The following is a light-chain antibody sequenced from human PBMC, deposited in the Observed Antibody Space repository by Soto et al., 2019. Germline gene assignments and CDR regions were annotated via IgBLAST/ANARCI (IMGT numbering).Light chain of an antibody. CDR2: NNN. J-gene: IGLJ1*01. V-gene: IGLV1-44*01. CDR1: SSNIGSNT. CDR3: AAWDDSLNGLV. Sequence: QPVLTQPPSASGTPGQRVTISCSGSSSNIGSNTVNWYQQLPGTAPKLLIYNNNQRPSGVPDRFSGSKSGTSASLAISGLQSEEEADYYCAAWDDSLNGLVFGTGTKVTVL.